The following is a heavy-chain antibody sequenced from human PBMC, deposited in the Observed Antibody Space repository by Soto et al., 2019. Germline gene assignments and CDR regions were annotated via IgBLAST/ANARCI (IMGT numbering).Heavy chain of an antibody. CDR2: ISHDGTVK. V-gene: IGHV3-30*18. D-gene: IGHD5-18*01. CDR1: RFTFSNYG. J-gene: IGHJ4*02. CDR3: AEERDTRSRSCFDS. Sequence: GGSLRLSCAASRFTFSNYGMQWVRQAPGKGLEWVAVISHDGTVKYYADSVKGRFTISRDNFQNTLDLQMDSLRAEDTAVYYCAEERDTRSRSCFDSWGQGTLVTVSS.